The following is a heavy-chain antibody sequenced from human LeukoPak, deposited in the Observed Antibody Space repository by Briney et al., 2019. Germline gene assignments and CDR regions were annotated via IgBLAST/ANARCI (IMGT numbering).Heavy chain of an antibody. J-gene: IGHJ4*02. Sequence: GGSLRLSCAASGFTFSSYAMSWVRQAPGKGLEWVSAISGSGGSTYYADSVKGRFTISRDNSRNTLYLQMSSLRAEDTAVYYCAKDERNWNYNLASQTYDWGQGTLVTVSS. CDR2: ISGSGGST. D-gene: IGHD1-7*01. CDR1: GFTFSSYA. CDR3: AKDERNWNYNLASQTYD. V-gene: IGHV3-23*01.